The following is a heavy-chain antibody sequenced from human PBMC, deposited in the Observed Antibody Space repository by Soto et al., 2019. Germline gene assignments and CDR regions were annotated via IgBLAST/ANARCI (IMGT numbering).Heavy chain of an antibody. CDR1: GFTFSLYG. Sequence: ESGGGVVQPGRSLRLSCAASGFTFSLYGMHWVRQAPGKGLEWVAVIWYDGSNKFYADSVKGRFTIPRDNSKNTLYLQMNSLRDEDTAVYYCARGLRGISFYGMDVWGQGTTVIVSS. CDR2: IWYDGSNK. V-gene: IGHV3-33*01. D-gene: IGHD3-16*01. CDR3: ARGLRGISFYGMDV. J-gene: IGHJ6*02.